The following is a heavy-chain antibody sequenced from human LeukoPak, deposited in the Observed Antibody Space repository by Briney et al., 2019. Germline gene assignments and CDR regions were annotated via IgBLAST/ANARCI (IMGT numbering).Heavy chain of an antibody. CDR2: LYSGGST. CDR1: GLTVSSNY. J-gene: IGHJ4*02. V-gene: IGHV3-53*01. D-gene: IGHD1-26*01. CDR3: ATTTIRLGY. Sequence: PGGSLRLSCAASGLTVSSNYMSWVRQAPGKGLEWVSVLYSGGSTYYADTVKGRFTISRDNSKNTVYLQMNSLRAEDTAVYYCATTTIRLGYWGQGTLVTVSS.